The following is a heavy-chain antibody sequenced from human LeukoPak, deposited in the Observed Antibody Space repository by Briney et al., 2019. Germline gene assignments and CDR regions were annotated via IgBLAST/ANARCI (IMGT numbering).Heavy chain of an antibody. Sequence: SETLSLTCTVSGGSISSYYWSWIRQPAGKGLEWIGRIYTSGSTNYNPSLKSRVTISVDTSKNQFSLKLSSVTAADTAVYYCAKIAAAGNDAFDIWGQGTMVTVSS. CDR3: AKIAAAGNDAFDI. J-gene: IGHJ3*02. CDR1: GGSISSYY. D-gene: IGHD6-13*01. V-gene: IGHV4-4*07. CDR2: IYTSGST.